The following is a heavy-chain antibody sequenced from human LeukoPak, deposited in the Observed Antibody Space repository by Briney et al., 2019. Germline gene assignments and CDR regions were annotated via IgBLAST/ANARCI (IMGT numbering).Heavy chain of an antibody. D-gene: IGHD4-17*01. CDR1: RGSISSSSYY. CDR3: ARVGRVYGDPSHFDY. J-gene: IGHJ4*01. Sequence: SETLSLTCTVSRGSISSSSYYWGWIRQPPGKGLDWIESIYYSGSTNYNPSLKSRVTISVDTSRNQFSLKLSSVTAADTAVYYCARVGRVYGDPSHFDYWGHGTLVTVSS. CDR2: IYYSGST. V-gene: IGHV4-39*07.